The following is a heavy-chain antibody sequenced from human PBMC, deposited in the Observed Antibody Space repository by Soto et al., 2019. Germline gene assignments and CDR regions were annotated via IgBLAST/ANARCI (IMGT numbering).Heavy chain of an antibody. D-gene: IGHD5-18*01. CDR3: AKDAGDTALLYFDY. Sequence: SETLSLTCTVSGGSISSSSYYWSWIRQPPGKGLEWIGYIYYSGSTNYNPSLKSRVTISVDTSKNQFSLKLSSVTAADTAVYYCAKDAGDTALLYFDYWGQGALVTVSS. V-gene: IGHV4-61*01. CDR2: IYYSGST. J-gene: IGHJ4*02. CDR1: GGSISSSSYY.